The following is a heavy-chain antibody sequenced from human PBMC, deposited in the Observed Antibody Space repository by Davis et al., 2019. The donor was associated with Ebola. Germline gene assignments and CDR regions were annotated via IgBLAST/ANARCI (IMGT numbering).Heavy chain of an antibody. V-gene: IGHV1-18*01. CDR3: ARFDAIGWFDY. D-gene: IGHD3-9*01. CDR2: ISAYNGNT. Sequence: SVKVSCKASGYTFTSYGISWVRQAPGQGLEWMGWISAYNGNTNYAQKLQGRVTMSTDTYTSTAYLELRSLRSDDTAVYYCARFDAIGWFDYWGQGTLVIVSS. CDR1: GYTFTSYG. J-gene: IGHJ4*02.